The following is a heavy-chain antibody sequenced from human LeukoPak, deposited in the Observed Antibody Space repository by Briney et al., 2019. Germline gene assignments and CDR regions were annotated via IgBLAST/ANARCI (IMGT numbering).Heavy chain of an antibody. D-gene: IGHD1-7*01. CDR2: IYSGGST. J-gene: IGHJ4*02. V-gene: IGHV3-53*01. CDR3: ARYNWNYGY. CDR1: GFTVSSNY. Sequence: QSGGSLRLSCAASGFTVSSNYMSGVPQAPGKGLEWASVIYSGGSTYYADSVKGRFTISRDNSKNTLYLQMNSLRAEDTAVYYCARYNWNYGYWGQGTLVTVSS.